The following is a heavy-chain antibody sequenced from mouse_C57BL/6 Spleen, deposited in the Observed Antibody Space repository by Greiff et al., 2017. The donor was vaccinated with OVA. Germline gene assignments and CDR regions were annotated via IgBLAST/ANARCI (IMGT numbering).Heavy chain of an antibody. CDR3: ARNWDSFDY. J-gene: IGHJ2*01. V-gene: IGHV1-42*01. Sequence: EVQLQQSGPELVKPGASVKISCKASGYSFTGYYMNWVKQSPEKSLEWIGEINPSTGGTTYNQKFKAKATLTVDKSSSTAYMQLKSLTSEDSAVYYCARNWDSFDYWGQGTTLTVSS. CDR1: GYSFTGYY. D-gene: IGHD4-1*01. CDR2: INPSTGGT.